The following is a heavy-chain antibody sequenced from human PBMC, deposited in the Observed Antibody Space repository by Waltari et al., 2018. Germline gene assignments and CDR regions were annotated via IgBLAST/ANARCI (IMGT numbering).Heavy chain of an antibody. V-gene: IGHV3-7*01. CDR1: GFTWSNYW. CDR3: ARDPARRADY. CDR2: IKPDGSQT. J-gene: IGHJ4*02. Sequence: EVQLVESGGGLVQPGGSLRLSGVASGFTWSNYWVHWVRQAPGKGLEWVAHIKPDGSQTDYVDSVKGRFAISRDNARNSLYLQMNSLRADDTAIYYCARDPARRADYWGQGTLVTVSS.